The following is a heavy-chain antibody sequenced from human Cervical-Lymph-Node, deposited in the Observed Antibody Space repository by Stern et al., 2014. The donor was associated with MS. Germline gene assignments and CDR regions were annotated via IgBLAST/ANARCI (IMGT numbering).Heavy chain of an antibody. D-gene: IGHD1-1*01. CDR2: ISTISTI. CDR3: ARDDWVERLDS. V-gene: IGHV3-48*01. Sequence: VQLVESGGGLVPPGGSLRLSCAASGFPLRIYSMNWVRQAPGQGLEWVSYISTISTIYYADSVKGRFTISRDNAKNSLYLQMNSLRAEDTAVYFCARDDWVERLDSWGQGTLVTVSS. CDR1: GFPLRIYS. J-gene: IGHJ5*01.